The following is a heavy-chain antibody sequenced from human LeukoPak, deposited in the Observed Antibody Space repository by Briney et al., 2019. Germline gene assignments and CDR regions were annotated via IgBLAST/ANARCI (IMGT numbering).Heavy chain of an antibody. CDR3: AIGASHRVNSSGLL. CDR1: GYSFTSYW. D-gene: IGHD6-19*01. J-gene: IGHJ4*02. Sequence: GESLRISCKGSGYSFTSYWISWGRQMPGKGLEWMGRIVPSDSYTNYSPSFQGHVTISADKSISTAYLQWSSLKVSDTAMYYCAIGASHRVNSSGLLWGQGTLVTVSS. V-gene: IGHV5-10-1*01. CDR2: IVPSDSYT.